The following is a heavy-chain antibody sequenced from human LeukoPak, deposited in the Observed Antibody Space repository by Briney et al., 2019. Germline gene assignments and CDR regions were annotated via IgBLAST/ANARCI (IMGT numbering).Heavy chain of an antibody. CDR2: IYTSGST. J-gene: IGHJ6*04. V-gene: IGHV4-4*09. CDR3: AGRFEMDV. Sequence: SETLSLTCTVSGGSISSYYWSWNRQPQGKGMGWIGYIYTSGSTNYNPTLKSRVTISVDTAKNQFSLKLSSVTSADTAVYYCAGRFEMDVCGKGTTVTVSS. CDR1: GGSISSYY.